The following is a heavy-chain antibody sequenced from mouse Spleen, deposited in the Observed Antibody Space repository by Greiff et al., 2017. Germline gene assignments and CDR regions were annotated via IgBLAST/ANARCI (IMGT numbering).Heavy chain of an antibody. CDR3: ARRELGRGYFDY. CDR2: IDPSDSET. CDR1: GYTFTSYW. D-gene: IGHD4-1*01. J-gene: IGHJ2*01. V-gene: IGHV1-52*01. Sequence: VQLQQPGAELVRPGSSVKLSCKASGYTFTSYWMHWVKQRPIQGLEWIGNIDPSDSETHYNQKFKDKATLTVDKSSSTAYMQLSSLTSEDSAVYYCARRELGRGYFDYWGQGTTLTGSS.